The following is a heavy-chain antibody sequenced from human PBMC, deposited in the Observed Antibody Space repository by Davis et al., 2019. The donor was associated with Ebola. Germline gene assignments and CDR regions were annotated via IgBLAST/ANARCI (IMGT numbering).Heavy chain of an antibody. D-gene: IGHD2-15*01. CDR3: ARHTRDCSGGSCYPGWFDP. CDR2: IYPGDSDT. V-gene: IGHV5-51*01. Sequence: GESLKISCKVSGYSFTTYWIGWVRQMPGKGLEWMGIIYPGDSDTRYSPSFQGQVTISADKSISTAYLQWSSLKASDTAMYYCARHTRDCSGGSCYPGWFDPWGQGTLVTVSS. J-gene: IGHJ5*02. CDR1: GYSFTTYW.